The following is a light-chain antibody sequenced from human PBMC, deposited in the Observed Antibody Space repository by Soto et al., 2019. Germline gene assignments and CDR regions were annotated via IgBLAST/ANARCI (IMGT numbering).Light chain of an antibody. CDR3: QQYDNLPLTWT. V-gene: IGKV1-33*01. J-gene: IGKJ1*01. CDR2: DAS. Sequence: DIQMTQSPSSLSASVGDRVTITCQASQDISNYLNWYQQKPGKAPKLLICDASNLETGVPSRFSGSGSGTDFTFTISSLQPEDIATYYCQQYDNLPLTWTFGQGTKVEIK. CDR1: QDISNY.